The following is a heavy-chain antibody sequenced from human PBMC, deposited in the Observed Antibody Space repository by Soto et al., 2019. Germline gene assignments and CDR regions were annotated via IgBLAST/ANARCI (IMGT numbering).Heavy chain of an antibody. V-gene: IGHV1-3*01. J-gene: IGHJ4*02. CDR1: GYTFTSYA. Sequence: ASVKVSCKASGYTFTSYAMHWVRQAPGQRLEWMGWINAGNGNTKYSQKFQGRVTITRDTSASTAYMELSSLRSEDTAVYYCARLDIVLMVYDFWGQGTLVTVSS. CDR3: ARLDIVLMVYDF. D-gene: IGHD2-8*01. CDR2: INAGNGNT.